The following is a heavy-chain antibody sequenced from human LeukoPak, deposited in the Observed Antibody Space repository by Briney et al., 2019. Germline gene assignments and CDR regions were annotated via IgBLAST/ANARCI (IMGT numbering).Heavy chain of an antibody. CDR2: IYYSGST. CDR3: ARGAATYYDFWSGYYRDYYYYYMDV. CDR1: GGSISSYY. J-gene: IGHJ6*03. D-gene: IGHD3-3*01. Sequence: SETLPLTCTVSGGSISSYYWSWIRQPPGKGLEWIGYIYYSGSTNYNPSLKSRVTISVDTSKNQFSLKLSSVTAADTAVYYCARGAATYYDFWSGYYRDYYYYYMDVWGKGTTVTVSS. V-gene: IGHV4-59*01.